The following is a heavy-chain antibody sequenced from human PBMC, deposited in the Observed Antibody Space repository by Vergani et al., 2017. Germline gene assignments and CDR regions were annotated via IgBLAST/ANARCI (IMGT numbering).Heavy chain of an antibody. CDR3: ARVQIRGSYYFDY. CDR2: INAGNGNT. Sequence: QVQLVQSGDEVKKPGASVKVSCKASGYTFTDYAMHWVRQAPGQRLEWMGWINAGNGNTKYSQKFQGRVTIIRDTSASTAYMELSSLRSEDTAVYYCARVQIRGSYYFDYWGQGTLVTVSS. J-gene: IGHJ4*02. V-gene: IGHV1-3*01. CDR1: GYTFTDYA. D-gene: IGHD1-26*01.